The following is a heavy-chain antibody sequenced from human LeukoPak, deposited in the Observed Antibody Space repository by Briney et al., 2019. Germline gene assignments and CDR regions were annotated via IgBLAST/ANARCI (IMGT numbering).Heavy chain of an antibody. J-gene: IGHJ4*02. V-gene: IGHV4-59*01. CDR1: GGSISSYY. CDR2: NSYSGNT. CDR3: ARAGSDWSFDY. D-gene: IGHD6-19*01. Sequence: SETLSLTCTVSGGSISSYYWTWIRQPPGKGLEWIGYNSYSGNTNFNPSLKSRVSISLDMSKNQFPLKLSSVTAADTAVYYCARAGSDWSFDYWGQGTLVTVSS.